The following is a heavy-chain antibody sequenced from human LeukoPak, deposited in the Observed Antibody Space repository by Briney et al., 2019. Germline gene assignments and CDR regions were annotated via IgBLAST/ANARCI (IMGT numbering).Heavy chain of an antibody. CDR2: VYYSGNT. CDR3: ARGRYQLDY. CDR1: GGSYY. D-gene: IGHD2-2*01. Sequence: SETLSLTCTVSGGSYYWSWIRQPPGKGLEWIGFVYYSGNTNYNPSLKSRVTISLGTSKNQFSLQMRSVTTADTAVYYCARGRYQLDYWGQGTLVTVSS. J-gene: IGHJ4*02. V-gene: IGHV4-59*01.